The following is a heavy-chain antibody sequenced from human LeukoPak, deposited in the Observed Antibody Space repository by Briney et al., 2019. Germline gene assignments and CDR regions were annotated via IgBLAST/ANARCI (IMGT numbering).Heavy chain of an antibody. CDR3: ARGRLDGWFDP. Sequence: SETLSLTCTVSGXSISSYYWNWIRQPPGKGLEWIGYIYYSGSTNYNPSLRSRVTISVDTSKNQFSLKVSSVTAADTAVYYCARGRLDGWFDPWGQGTLVTVSS. CDR1: GXSISSYY. V-gene: IGHV4-59*01. D-gene: IGHD5-24*01. J-gene: IGHJ5*02. CDR2: IYYSGST.